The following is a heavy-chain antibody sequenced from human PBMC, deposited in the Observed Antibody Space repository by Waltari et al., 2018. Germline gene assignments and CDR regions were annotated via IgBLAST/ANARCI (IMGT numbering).Heavy chain of an antibody. CDR1: GYAVNSGFS. Sequence: QVQLQESGPGLVKSSETLSLTCDVSGYAVNSGFSRGWIRQAPGKGLEWVATNHHDGTTLYNPSLKSRLSVSMDTSKNQISLTLKSVTAADTALYYCSRQVLGYCTSAACRRLESWGQGTLVTVSS. V-gene: IGHV4-38-2*01. CDR3: SRQVLGYCTSAACRRLES. D-gene: IGHD2-2*03. CDR2: NHHDGTT. J-gene: IGHJ4*02.